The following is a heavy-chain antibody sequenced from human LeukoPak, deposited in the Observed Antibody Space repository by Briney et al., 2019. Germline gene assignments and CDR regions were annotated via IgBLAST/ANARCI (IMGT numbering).Heavy chain of an antibody. Sequence: SETLSLTCAVYGGSFSGYYWSRIRQPPGKGLEWIGEINHSGSTNYNPSLKSRVTISVDTSKNQFSLKLSSVTAADTAVYYCARRGQYGSGSYYGHYFDYWGQGTLVTASS. CDR1: GGSFSGYY. CDR3: ARRGQYGSGSYYGHYFDY. J-gene: IGHJ4*02. V-gene: IGHV4-34*01. CDR2: INHSGST. D-gene: IGHD3-10*01.